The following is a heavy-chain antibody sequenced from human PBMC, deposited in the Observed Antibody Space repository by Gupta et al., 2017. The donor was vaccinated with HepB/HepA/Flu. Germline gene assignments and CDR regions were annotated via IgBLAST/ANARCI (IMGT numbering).Heavy chain of an antibody. CDR1: FRTNT. CDR3: AREAIQLGIVGFEI. D-gene: IGHD5-24*01. Sequence: FRTNTISWVRQAPGQGLEWVGGIIPIFGTASYAQKVQDRVTIIADESRTTAYMELRRLKSEDTAMYYCAREAIQLGIVGFEICGQGTMVHVSS. J-gene: IGHJ3*02. V-gene: IGHV1-69*01. CDR2: IIPIFGTA.